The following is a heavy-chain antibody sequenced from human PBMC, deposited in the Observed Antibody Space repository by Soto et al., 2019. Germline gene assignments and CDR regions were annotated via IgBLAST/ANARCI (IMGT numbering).Heavy chain of an antibody. CDR3: ARLEGLATISYFFDF. CDR1: DDSINSDKYY. V-gene: IGHV4-39*01. D-gene: IGHD3-9*01. Sequence: SETLSLTCSVSDDSINSDKYYWGWIRKPPGKGQEWIGSIYYRGNAYYNPSLQNRVTISLDKSRSQFSLKLNSATAADSALYFFARLEGLATISYFFDFWGPGALVTVSS. J-gene: IGHJ4*02. CDR2: IYYRGNA.